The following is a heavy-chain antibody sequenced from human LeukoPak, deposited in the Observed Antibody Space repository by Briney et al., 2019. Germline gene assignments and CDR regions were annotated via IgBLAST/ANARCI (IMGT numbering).Heavy chain of an antibody. V-gene: IGHV1-46*01. J-gene: IGHJ4*02. CDR1: GYTFTSYY. CDR2: INPSGGST. Sequence: ASVKVSCKASGYTFTSYYMHWVRQAPGQGLEWMGIINPSGGSTSYAQKFQGRVTMTRDTPTSTVYMELSSLRSEDTAVYYCARDRSPVVVPAANVWGYWGQGTLVTVSS. D-gene: IGHD2-2*01. CDR3: ARDRSPVVVPAANVWGY.